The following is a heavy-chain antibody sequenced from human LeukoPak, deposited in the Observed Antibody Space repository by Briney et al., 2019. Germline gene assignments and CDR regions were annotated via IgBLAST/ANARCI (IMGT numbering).Heavy chain of an antibody. CDR2: ISYDRSNK. CDR3: AKDRGSSGRNYFDQ. CDR1: GFTFSSYG. J-gene: IGHJ4*02. V-gene: IGHV3-30*18. Sequence: GRSLRLSCAASGFTFSSYGMHWVRQTPGKGLEWVAVISYDRSNKDYADSVKGRFTISRDNSKNTLYLQMRSLRVEDTGVYYCAKDRGSSGRNYFDQWGQGTLVTVSS. D-gene: IGHD6-19*01.